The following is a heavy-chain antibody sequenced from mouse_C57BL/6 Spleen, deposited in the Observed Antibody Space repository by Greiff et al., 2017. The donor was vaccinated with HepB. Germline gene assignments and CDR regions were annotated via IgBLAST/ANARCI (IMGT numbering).Heavy chain of an antibody. Sequence: DVKLVESGGGLVKPGGSLKLSCAASGFTFSSYAMSWVRQTPEKRLEWVATISDGGSYTYYPDNVKGRFTISRDNAKNNLYLQMSHLKSEDTAMYYCARGLRYWYFDVWGTGTTVTVSS. V-gene: IGHV5-4*03. J-gene: IGHJ1*03. CDR1: GFTFSSYA. CDR3: ARGLRYWYFDV. CDR2: ISDGGSYT.